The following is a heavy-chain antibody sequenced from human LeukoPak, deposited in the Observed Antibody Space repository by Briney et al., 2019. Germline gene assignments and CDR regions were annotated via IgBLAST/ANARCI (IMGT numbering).Heavy chain of an antibody. Sequence: PGGSLRLSCAASGFTFSNYGMHWVRQAPGKGLEWVAVIGPEGINKKYVDSVKGRFTISRDNSKNTLYLQMNSLRAEDTAVYYCAKARQIMIVATPFFDYWGQGTLVTVSS. CDR1: GFTFSNYG. CDR3: AKARQIMIVATPFFDY. J-gene: IGHJ4*02. V-gene: IGHV3-33*06. CDR2: IGPEGINK. D-gene: IGHD5-12*01.